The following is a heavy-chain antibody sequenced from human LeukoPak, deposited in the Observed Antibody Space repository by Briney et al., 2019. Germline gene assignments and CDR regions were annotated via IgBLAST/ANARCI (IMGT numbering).Heavy chain of an antibody. J-gene: IGHJ4*02. V-gene: IGHV1-69*13. Sequence: SVKVSCKASGGTFSSYAISWVRQAPGQGLEWMGGIIPIFGTANYAQKFQGRVTITADESTSTAYMELSSLRSEDTAVYYCARPKGCSSTSCYRWGHDYWGQGTLVTVSS. CDR1: GGTFSSYA. CDR3: ARPKGCSSTSCYRWGHDY. D-gene: IGHD2-2*01. CDR2: IIPIFGTA.